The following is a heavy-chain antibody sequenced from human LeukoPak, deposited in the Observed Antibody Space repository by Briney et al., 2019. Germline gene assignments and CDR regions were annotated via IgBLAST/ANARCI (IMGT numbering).Heavy chain of an antibody. Sequence: SETLSLTCTVSGVSISTDYWTWVRQSPGKGLEWIGYIHYSGSTSYNPSLKSRVTISVDTSKNQFSLKLTSVTSADTAVYYCARDAGATAYWGQGALVTVSS. V-gene: IGHV4-59*13. D-gene: IGHD4/OR15-4a*01. CDR2: IHYSGST. CDR1: GVSISTDY. J-gene: IGHJ4*02. CDR3: ARDAGATAY.